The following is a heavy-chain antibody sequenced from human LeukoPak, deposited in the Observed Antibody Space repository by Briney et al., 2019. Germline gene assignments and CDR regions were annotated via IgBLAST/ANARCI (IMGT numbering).Heavy chain of an antibody. Sequence: GGSLRLSCAASGFTFTTYWMHWVRQAPGKGLVWVSHINSDGSITSYADSVKGRFTISRDNAKNTLYLQMNSLRAEDTAVYYCARGDYDVLRFLEWLLYLIDYWGQGTLVTVSS. CDR3: ARGDYDVLRFLEWLLYLIDY. V-gene: IGHV3-74*01. CDR1: GFTFTTYW. J-gene: IGHJ4*02. D-gene: IGHD3-3*01. CDR2: INSDGSIT.